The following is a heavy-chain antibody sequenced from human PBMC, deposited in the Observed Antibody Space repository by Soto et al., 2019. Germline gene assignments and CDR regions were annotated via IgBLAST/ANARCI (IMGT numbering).Heavy chain of an antibody. CDR1: GFTFSTYW. D-gene: IGHD3-3*02. V-gene: IGHV3-74*01. CDR3: ATVATHSYNWVDP. J-gene: IGHJ5*02. CDR2: INADGTKT. Sequence: EVHLVESGGGVVQPGRSLRLSCAASGFTFSTYWMHWVRQAPGKGLVWVSGINADGTKTNYADSVKGRFTISRDNAKNTLYLQMNSLRAGDTAVYCWATVATHSYNWVDPWGQGPLVTISS.